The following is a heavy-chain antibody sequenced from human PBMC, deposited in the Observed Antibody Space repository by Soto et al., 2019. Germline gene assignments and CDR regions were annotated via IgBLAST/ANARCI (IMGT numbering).Heavy chain of an antibody. J-gene: IGHJ4*02. D-gene: IGHD6-19*01. CDR2: INAGNGNT. CDR1: GYTFSNYA. Sequence: GASVKVSCKATGYTFSNYAMHWVRQAPGQRLEWMGWINAGNGNTKYSQKFQGRVTITRDTSASTAYMELSSLRSEDTAVYYCARAVAVPADFDYWGLGTLVTVSS. V-gene: IGHV1-3*01. CDR3: ARAVAVPADFDY.